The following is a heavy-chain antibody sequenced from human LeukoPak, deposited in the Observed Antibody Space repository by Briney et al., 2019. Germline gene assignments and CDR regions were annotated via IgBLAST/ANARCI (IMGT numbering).Heavy chain of an antibody. V-gene: IGHV4-34*01. CDR3: ARGGYSYGPRLGNDY. Sequence: PSETLSLTCAVYGGSFSGYYWSWIRQPPGKGLEWIGEINHSGSTNYNPSLKSRVTISVDTSKNQFSLKLSSVTAADTAVYYCARGGYSYGPRLGNDYWGQGTLVTVSS. CDR2: INHSGST. J-gene: IGHJ4*02. CDR1: GGSFSGYY. D-gene: IGHD5-18*01.